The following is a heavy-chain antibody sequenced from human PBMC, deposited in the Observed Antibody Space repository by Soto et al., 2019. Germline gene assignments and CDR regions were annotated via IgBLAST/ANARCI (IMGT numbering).Heavy chain of an antibody. D-gene: IGHD2-2*01. Sequence: LRLSCAASGFTFSSYAMSWVRQAPGQGLEWVSAISGSGGSTYYADSVKGRFTISRDNSKNTLYLQMNSLRAEDTAVYYCAKFQVVPAARTYYYYGMDVLGQGTTVTVSS. CDR2: ISGSGGST. J-gene: IGHJ6*02. V-gene: IGHV3-23*01. CDR1: GFTFSSYA. CDR3: AKFQVVPAARTYYYYGMDV.